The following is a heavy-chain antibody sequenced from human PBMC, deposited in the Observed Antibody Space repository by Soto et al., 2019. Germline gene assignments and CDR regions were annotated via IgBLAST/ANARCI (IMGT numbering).Heavy chain of an antibody. D-gene: IGHD6-13*01. Sequence: QVQLVESGGGLVKPGGSLRLSCAASGFTFSDYYMTWIRQAPGKGLEWVSYISSSGGTTYHADSVKGRFTISRDNVKSSRYLQMNSLRVEDTVVYYCARGYSSSWTYNWFDPWGQGTLVTVSS. CDR2: ISSSGGTT. CDR1: GFTFSDYY. CDR3: ARGYSSSWTYNWFDP. V-gene: IGHV3-11*01. J-gene: IGHJ5*02.